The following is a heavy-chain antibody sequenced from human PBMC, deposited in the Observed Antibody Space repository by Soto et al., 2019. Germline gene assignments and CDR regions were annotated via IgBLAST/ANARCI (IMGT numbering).Heavy chain of an antibody. CDR3: ARRTYYYDSSGSELFDP. J-gene: IGHJ5*02. V-gene: IGHV4-31*03. Sequence: LSLTCTVSGGSISSGGYYWSWIRQHPGKGLEWIGFIYYSGTTYYNPSLKSRVTISVDTSKNQFSLKLSSVTAADTAVYYCARRTYYYDSSGSELFDPWGRGTLVTVSS. CDR1: GGSISSGGYY. D-gene: IGHD3-22*01. CDR2: IYYSGTT.